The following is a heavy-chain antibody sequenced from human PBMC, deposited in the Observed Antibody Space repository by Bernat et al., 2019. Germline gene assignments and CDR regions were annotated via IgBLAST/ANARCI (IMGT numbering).Heavy chain of an antibody. J-gene: IGHJ6*02. CDR1: GFTFSSYG. Sequence: VQLLESGGGVVQPGRSLRLSCAASGFTFSSYGMHWVRQAPGKGLEWVAVISYDGSNKYYADSVKGRFTISRDNSKNTLYLQMNSLRAEDTAVYYGAKGGPRGILDYYYYYGMDVWGQGTTVTVSS. D-gene: IGHD3-10*01. V-gene: IGHV3-30*18. CDR3: AKGGPRGILDYYYYYGMDV. CDR2: ISYDGSNK.